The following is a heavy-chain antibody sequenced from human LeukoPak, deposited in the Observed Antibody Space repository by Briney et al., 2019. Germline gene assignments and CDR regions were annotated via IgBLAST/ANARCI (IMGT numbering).Heavy chain of an antibody. V-gene: IGHV3-21*01. D-gene: IGHD1-26*01. CDR3: ARGRGIVGAIDY. J-gene: IGHJ4*02. Sequence: GRSLRLSCAASGFTFSSYSMNWVRQAPGKGLEWVSSINSSSSYIYYADSVKGRFTISRDNAKNSLYLQMNSLRAEDTAVYYCARGRGIVGAIDYWGQGTLVTVSS. CDR1: GFTFSSYS. CDR2: INSSSSYI.